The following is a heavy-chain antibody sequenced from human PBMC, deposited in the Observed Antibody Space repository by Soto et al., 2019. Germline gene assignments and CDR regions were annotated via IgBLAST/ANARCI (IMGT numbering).Heavy chain of an antibody. CDR1: GFTFSIFS. V-gene: IGHV3-48*02. CDR3: ARDRMWEQWLGPLDAFEI. J-gene: IGHJ3*02. D-gene: IGHD6-19*01. Sequence: EVQLVESGGGLVQPGGSLRLSCAASGFTFSIFSMSWVRQAPGKGLEWISYVNAAANDIYYTDSVRGRFTISRDNAKNSLYLQMNSLRDDDTAVYYCARDRMWEQWLGPLDAFEIWGQGTIITVS. CDR2: VNAAANDI.